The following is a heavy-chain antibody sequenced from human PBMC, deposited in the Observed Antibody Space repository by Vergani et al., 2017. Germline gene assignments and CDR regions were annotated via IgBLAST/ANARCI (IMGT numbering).Heavy chain of an antibody. V-gene: IGHV1-69*08. Sequence: QVQLVQSGAEVKKPGSSVKVSCKASGGTFSSYTISWVRQAPGQGLEWMGRIIPILGIANYAQKFQGRVTITADKSTSTAYMELSSLRSEDTAVYYCAGDRDYGDYGAFDIWDQGTMVTVSS. CDR3: AGDRDYGDYGAFDI. D-gene: IGHD4-17*01. J-gene: IGHJ3*02. CDR1: GGTFSSYT. CDR2: IIPILGIA.